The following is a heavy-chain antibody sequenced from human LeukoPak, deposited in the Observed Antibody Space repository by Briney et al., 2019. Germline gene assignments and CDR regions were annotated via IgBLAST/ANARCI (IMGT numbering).Heavy chain of an antibody. CDR2: SYYSGST. V-gene: IGHV4-59*01. J-gene: IGHJ3*02. D-gene: IGHD3-22*01. CDR1: GGSISTYY. CDR3: ARVRRVLITTNDAFDI. Sequence: PSEALSLTCSVSGGSISTYYWSWIRQPPGKGLEWIGYSYYSGSTKYNPSLKSRVTISVDTSKNQFSLKLSSVTAADTAVYYCARVRRVLITTNDAFDIWGQGTMVTVSS.